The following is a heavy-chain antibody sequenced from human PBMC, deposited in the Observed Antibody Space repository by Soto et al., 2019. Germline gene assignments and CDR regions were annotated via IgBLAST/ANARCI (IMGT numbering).Heavy chain of an antibody. Sequence: QLQLQESGSGLVKPSQTLSLTCAVSGGSISSGGYYWSWIRQPPGKGLEWIGYMYHSGSTYYNPSLKSLVNISIDRYKNQFSLKQSSVTAAETAVYYCARVPDDWGQGILVTVSS. CDR2: MYHSGST. CDR1: GGSISSGGYY. CDR3: ARVPDD. J-gene: IGHJ4*02. D-gene: IGHD2-2*01. V-gene: IGHV4-30-2*01.